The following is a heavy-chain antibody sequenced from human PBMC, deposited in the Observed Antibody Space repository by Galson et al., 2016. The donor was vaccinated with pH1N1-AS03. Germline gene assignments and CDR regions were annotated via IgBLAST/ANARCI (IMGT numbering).Heavy chain of an antibody. CDR3: ARNSYEDVDLEGFYFDY. J-gene: IGHJ4*02. CDR2: IYNGGRT. Sequence: AASGFTVSSNYVSWVRQAPGRGLEWVSFIYNGGRTLYADSVKGRFTISRDSSKNTLYLQMDSLETEDTAVYYCARNSYEDVDLEGFYFDYWGQGTLVTVSS. CDR1: GFTVSSNY. V-gene: IGHV3-53*01. D-gene: IGHD3-22*01.